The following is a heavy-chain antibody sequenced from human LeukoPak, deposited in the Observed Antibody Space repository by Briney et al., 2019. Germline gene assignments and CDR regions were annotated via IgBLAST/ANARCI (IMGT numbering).Heavy chain of an antibody. CDR1: GFTFSSYA. V-gene: IGHV3-30-3*01. Sequence: GRSLRLSCAASGFTFSSYAMHWVRQAPGKGLEWVAVISYDGSNKYYADSVKGRFTISRDNSKNTLYLQMNSLRAEDTAVYYCARDQPYSSSWYVFWWYFDYWGQGTLVTVSS. D-gene: IGHD6-13*01. CDR3: ARDQPYSSSWYVFWWYFDY. CDR2: ISYDGSNK. J-gene: IGHJ4*02.